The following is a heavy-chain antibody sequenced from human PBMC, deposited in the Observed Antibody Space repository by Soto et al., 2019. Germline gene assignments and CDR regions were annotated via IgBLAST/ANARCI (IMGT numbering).Heavy chain of an antibody. CDR2: ISDSGDST. CDR3: VKDLYRSSTMPCLDH. D-gene: IGHD2-2*01. CDR1: GFIFNNYA. J-gene: IGHJ4*02. Sequence: PGGSLRLSCKASGFIFNNYAMSWVRQAPGKGLEWVSGISDSGDSTYYADSMRGRFTISRDNSKNTLYLQMNSLRPEDTAMYYCVKDLYRSSTMPCLDHWGQGALVTVSS. V-gene: IGHV3-23*01.